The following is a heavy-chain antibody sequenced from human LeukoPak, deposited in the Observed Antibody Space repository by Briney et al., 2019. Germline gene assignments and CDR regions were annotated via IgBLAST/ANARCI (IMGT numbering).Heavy chain of an antibody. CDR3: ARDYCSSTSCYFYYYYGMDV. D-gene: IGHD2-2*01. Sequence: GGSLRLSCAASGFTFSSYGMHWVRQAPGKGLEWVALIWYDGSNKYYADSVKGRFTISRDNSKNTLYLQMNSLRAEDTAVYYCARDYCSSTSCYFYYYYGMDVWGQGTTVTVSS. V-gene: IGHV3-30*02. CDR1: GFTFSSYG. CDR2: IWYDGSNK. J-gene: IGHJ6*02.